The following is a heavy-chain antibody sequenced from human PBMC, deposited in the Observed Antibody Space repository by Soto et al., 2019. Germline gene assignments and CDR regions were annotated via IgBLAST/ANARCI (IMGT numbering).Heavy chain of an antibody. CDR3: ARDGGHDYGDYYFDY. Sequence: QVQLVQSGAEVKKPGSSAKVSCKASGGTFSSYTISWVRQAPGQGLEWMGRIIPILGIANYAQKFQGRVTIPADKSTSTAYMELSSLRSEDTAVYYCARDGGHDYGDYYFDYWGQGTLVTVSS. D-gene: IGHD4-17*01. CDR1: GGTFSSYT. J-gene: IGHJ4*02. V-gene: IGHV1-69*08. CDR2: IIPILGIA.